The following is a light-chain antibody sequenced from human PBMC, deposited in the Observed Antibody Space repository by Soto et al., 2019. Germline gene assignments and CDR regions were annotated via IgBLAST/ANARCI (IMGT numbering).Light chain of an antibody. J-gene: IGLJ2*01. CDR1: SSDVGGYNY. CDR3: TSYTSSSTVV. V-gene: IGLV2-14*01. Sequence: QSALTQPASVSGSPGQSITISCTGTSSDVGGYNYVSWYQHHPGKVPKLMIYEVSYRPSGVSNRFSGSKSGNTASLTISGLQGEDEGDYYCTSYTSSSTVVFGGGTQLTVL. CDR2: EVS.